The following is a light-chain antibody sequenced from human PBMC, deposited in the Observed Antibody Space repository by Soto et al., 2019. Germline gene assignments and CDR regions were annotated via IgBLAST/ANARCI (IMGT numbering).Light chain of an antibody. CDR2: DAS. CDR3: QQFIDGWT. CDR1: QSINNR. J-gene: IGKJ1*01. V-gene: IGKV1-5*01. Sequence: IQMTQSPSTLSASIGDRVTITCRASQSINNRLAWYQQMPGKAPNLLIYDASSLESGVPSRVRGSGSETEFTLTISGLQPDDFATYYCQQFIDGWTFGQGNKVEIK.